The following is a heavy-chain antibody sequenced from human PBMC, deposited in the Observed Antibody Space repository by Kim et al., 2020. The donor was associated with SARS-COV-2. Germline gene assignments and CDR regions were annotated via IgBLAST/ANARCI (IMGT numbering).Heavy chain of an antibody. V-gene: IGHV3-9*01. CDR3: AKDLGSGSYLGYYYYYGMDV. CDR1: GFTFGDYA. Sequence: GGSLRLSCAASGFTFGDYAMHWVRQAPGKGLEWVSGISWNSGSIGYADSVKGRFTISRDNAKNSLYLQMNSLRAEDTALYYCAKDLGSGSYLGYYYYYGMDVWGQGTTVTVSS. J-gene: IGHJ6*02. CDR2: ISWNSGSI. D-gene: IGHD3-10*01.